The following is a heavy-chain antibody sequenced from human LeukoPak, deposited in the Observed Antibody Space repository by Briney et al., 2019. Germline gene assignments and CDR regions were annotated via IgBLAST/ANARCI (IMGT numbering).Heavy chain of an antibody. Sequence: GGSLRLSCAASGFTFHHYSMHWVRQPPGKGLEWVSLISWDGGITYYADSVRGRFTISRDNSKSSLSLKMNSLRTEDTALYYCAKDSNTGGYSFGSWGQGTLVTVTS. CDR3: AKDSNTGGYSFGS. V-gene: IGHV3-43*01. D-gene: IGHD5-12*01. CDR1: GFTFHHYS. CDR2: ISWDGGIT. J-gene: IGHJ4*02.